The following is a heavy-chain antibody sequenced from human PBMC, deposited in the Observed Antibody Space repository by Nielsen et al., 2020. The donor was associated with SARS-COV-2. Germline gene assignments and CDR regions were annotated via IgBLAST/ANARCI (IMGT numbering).Heavy chain of an antibody. CDR3: ARGVTVMHYYYGMDV. CDR2: MNPNSGNT. J-gene: IGHJ6*02. D-gene: IGHD4-17*01. CDR1: GGTFSSYA. Sequence: ASVKVSCKASGGTFSSYAISWVRQAPGQGLEWMGWMNPNSGNTGYAQKFQGRVTMTRNTSISTAYMELSSLRSEDTAVYYCARGVTVMHYYYGMDVWGQGTTVTVSS. V-gene: IGHV1-8*02.